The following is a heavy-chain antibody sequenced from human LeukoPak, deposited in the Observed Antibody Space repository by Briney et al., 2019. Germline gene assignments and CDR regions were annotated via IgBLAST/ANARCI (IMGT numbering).Heavy chain of an antibody. CDR3: ARDLLTARGHYFDY. Sequence: SETLSLTCTVSGGSISSYYWSWIRQPPGKGLEWIGYIYYSGSTYYNPSLKSRVTISVDTSKNQFSLKLSSVTAADTAVYYCARDLLTARGHYFDYWGQGTLVTVSS. CDR1: GGSISSYY. CDR2: IYYSGST. V-gene: IGHV4-59*12. J-gene: IGHJ4*02. D-gene: IGHD1-26*01.